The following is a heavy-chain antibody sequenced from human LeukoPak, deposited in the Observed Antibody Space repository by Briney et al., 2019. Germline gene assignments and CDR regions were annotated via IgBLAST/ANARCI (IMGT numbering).Heavy chain of an antibody. V-gene: IGHV1-2*02. Sequence: ASVKVSCKASGYTFTGYYMHWVRQAPGQGLEWMGWINPNSGGTNYAQTFQGRVTMTRDTSISTAYMELSRLRSDDTAVYYCATPPSSGWGAFDIWGQGTMVTVSS. CDR3: ATPPSSGWGAFDI. D-gene: IGHD6-19*01. J-gene: IGHJ3*02. CDR1: GYTFTGYY. CDR2: INPNSGGT.